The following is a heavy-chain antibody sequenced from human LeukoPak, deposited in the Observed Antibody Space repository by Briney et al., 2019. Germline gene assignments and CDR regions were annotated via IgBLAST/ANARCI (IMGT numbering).Heavy chain of an antibody. J-gene: IGHJ4*02. CDR3: ARLPPLAAAGLYFDY. Sequence: PSETLSLTCTVSGYSISSGYYWGWIRQPPGKGLEWIGGIYHSGSTYYNPSLKSRVTISVDTSKNQFSLKLSSVTAADTAVYYCARLPPLAAAGLYFDYWGPGNLVTVSS. V-gene: IGHV4-38-2*02. CDR2: IYHSGST. CDR1: GYSISSGYY. D-gene: IGHD6-13*01.